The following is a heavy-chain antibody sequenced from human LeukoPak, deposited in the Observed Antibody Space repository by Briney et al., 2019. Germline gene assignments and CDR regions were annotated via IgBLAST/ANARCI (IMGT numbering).Heavy chain of an antibody. CDR1: GFTFSSYG. CDR3: AKDLDYGDYFSYGGDY. CDR2: ISYDGSNK. J-gene: IGHJ4*02. D-gene: IGHD4-17*01. Sequence: GGSLRLSCAASGFTFSSYGMHWVRQAPGKGLEWVAVISYDGSNKYYADSVKGRFTISRGNSKNTLYLQMNSLRAEDTAVYYCAKDLDYGDYFSYGGDYWGQGTLVTVSS. V-gene: IGHV3-30*18.